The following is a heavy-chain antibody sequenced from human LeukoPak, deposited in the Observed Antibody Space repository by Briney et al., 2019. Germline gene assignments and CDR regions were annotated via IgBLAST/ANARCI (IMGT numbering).Heavy chain of an antibody. CDR3: AKSVQLELQPPYYFDY. Sequence: GGSLRLSCAASGFTFSSHAMSWVRQAPGKGLEWVSAISGSGGSTYYADSVKGRFTISRDNSKNTLYLQMNSLRAEDTAVYYCAKSVQLELQPPYYFDYWGQGTLVTVSS. J-gene: IGHJ4*02. V-gene: IGHV3-23*01. CDR2: ISGSGGST. D-gene: IGHD1-1*01. CDR1: GFTFSSHA.